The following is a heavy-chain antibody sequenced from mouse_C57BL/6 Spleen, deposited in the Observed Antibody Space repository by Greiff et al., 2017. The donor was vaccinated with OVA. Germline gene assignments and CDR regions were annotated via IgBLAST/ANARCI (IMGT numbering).Heavy chain of an antibody. J-gene: IGHJ2*01. CDR1: GYSITSGYY. Sequence: DVKLQESGPGLVKPSQSLSLTCSVTGYSITSGYYWNWIRQFPGNKLEWMGYISYDGSNNYNPSLKNRISITRDTSKNQFFLKLNSVTTEDTATYYCAREDYGKGYWGQGTTLTVSS. CDR2: ISYDGSN. V-gene: IGHV3-6*01. CDR3: AREDYGKGY. D-gene: IGHD1-1*01.